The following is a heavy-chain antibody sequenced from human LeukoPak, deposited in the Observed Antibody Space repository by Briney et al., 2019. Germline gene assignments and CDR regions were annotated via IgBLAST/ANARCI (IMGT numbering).Heavy chain of an antibody. CDR3: ARDLEQQLAYGMDV. J-gene: IGHJ6*02. CDR1: GFTFSSYA. CDR2: ISYDGSNK. Sequence: GGSLRLSCAASGFTFSSYAMHWVRQAPGKGLERVAVISYDGSNKYYADSVKGRFTISRDNSKNTLYLQMNSLRAEDTAVYYCARDLEQQLAYGMDVWGQGTTVTVSS. V-gene: IGHV3-30*04. D-gene: IGHD6-13*01.